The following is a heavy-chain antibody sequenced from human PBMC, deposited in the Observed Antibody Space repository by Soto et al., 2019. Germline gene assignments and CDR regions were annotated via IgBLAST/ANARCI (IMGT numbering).Heavy chain of an antibody. CDR3: XRDYPAVRLAAAGHFDY. Sequence: GGSLRLSCAASGFTFSSYSMNWVRQAPGKGLEWVSSISSSSSYIYYADSVKGRFTISTDNAKNSLYLQMNSLRAEDTAVYYCXRDYPAVRLAAAGHFDYWGQGTLVTVSS. J-gene: IGHJ4*02. CDR2: ISSSSSYI. CDR1: GFTFSSYS. V-gene: IGHV3-21*01. D-gene: IGHD6-13*01.